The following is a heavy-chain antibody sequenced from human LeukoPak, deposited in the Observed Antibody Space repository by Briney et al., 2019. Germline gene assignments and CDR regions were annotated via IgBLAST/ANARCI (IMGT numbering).Heavy chain of an antibody. D-gene: IGHD3-3*01. CDR2: FSGSVGGT. CDR1: GFTFSNYA. Sequence: GGSLRLSCAASGFTFSNYAMSWVRQAPGEGLEWVSAFSGSVGGTYYADSVKGPFTLSRDDYKNTLYLQMNSLRAEDTAVYYCARQGLGITIFGVVIPDFDFWGQGTLVTVSS. V-gene: IGHV3-23*01. CDR3: ARQGLGITIFGVVIPDFDF. J-gene: IGHJ4*02.